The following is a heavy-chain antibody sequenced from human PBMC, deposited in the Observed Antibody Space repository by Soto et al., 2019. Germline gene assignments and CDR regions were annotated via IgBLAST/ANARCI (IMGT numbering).Heavy chain of an antibody. D-gene: IGHD3-22*01. Sequence: SVKVSCKTSGFTFSSSAVHWVRQARGHRLQWIGWIDVGSANANYAQMLQERVTISRDMSTSTAYMELRSLRSEDTAVYYCARAWDYYDSSGYYSYWGQGTLVTVSS. CDR2: IDVGSANA. CDR1: GFTFSSSA. CDR3: ARAWDYYDSSGYYSY. J-gene: IGHJ4*02. V-gene: IGHV1-58*01.